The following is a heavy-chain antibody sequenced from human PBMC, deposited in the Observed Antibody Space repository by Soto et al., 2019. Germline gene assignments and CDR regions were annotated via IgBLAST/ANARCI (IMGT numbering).Heavy chain of an antibody. J-gene: IGHJ4*02. CDR3: VHSFYDLSGPFLFDY. CDR2: IYWDDDK. V-gene: IGHV2-5*02. D-gene: IGHD3-22*01. Sequence: SGPTLVNPPQTLTLTCTFSGFSLSTTGVGVGWIRQPPGKALEWLALIYWDDDKRQSPSLKSRLTITGDTSKNQVVLTLTNMDPVDTATYYCVHSFYDLSGPFLFDYWGQGTLVTVSS. CDR1: GFSLSTTGVG.